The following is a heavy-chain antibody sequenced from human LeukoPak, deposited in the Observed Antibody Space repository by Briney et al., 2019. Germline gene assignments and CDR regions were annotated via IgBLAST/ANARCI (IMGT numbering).Heavy chain of an antibody. CDR2: IYQSGIT. Sequence: SETLSLTCTVSGYSISSDYYWGWIRQPPGKGLEWIGSIYQSGITYYNPSLKSRVTISADTSKNQFSLKLTSVTAADTAVYYCARDMFYYGSGRYFGFDPWGQGTLVTVSS. J-gene: IGHJ5*02. V-gene: IGHV4-38-2*02. CDR1: GYSISSDYY. D-gene: IGHD3-10*01. CDR3: ARDMFYYGSGRYFGFDP.